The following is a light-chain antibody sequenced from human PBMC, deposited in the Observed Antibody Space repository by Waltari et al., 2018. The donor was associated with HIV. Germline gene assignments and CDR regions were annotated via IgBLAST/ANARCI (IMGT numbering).Light chain of an antibody. CDR1: QSVSSF. CDR3: QQRSDWPRLT. V-gene: IGKV3-11*01. CDR2: DAS. Sequence: EIVLTQSPATLSLSLGASATLSCRASQSVSSFLAWFQQKPGQAPRLLISDASTRATGIPARFSGSGSGTDFTLTISSLEPEDFAVYYCQQRSDWPRLTFGGGTKVEIK. J-gene: IGKJ4*01.